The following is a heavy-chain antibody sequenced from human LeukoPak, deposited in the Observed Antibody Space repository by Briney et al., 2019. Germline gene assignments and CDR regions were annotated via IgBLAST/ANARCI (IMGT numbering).Heavy chain of an antibody. Sequence: GGSLRLSCAASGFTVSSNYMSWVRQAPGKGLGWVSVIYSGGSTYYADSVKGRFTISRDNSKNTLYLQMNSLRAEDTAVYYCARDIRYSSSSALYYYYGMDVWGQGTAVTVSS. CDR1: GFTVSSNY. CDR2: IYSGGST. CDR3: ARDIRYSSSSALYYYYGMDV. V-gene: IGHV3-53*01. J-gene: IGHJ6*02. D-gene: IGHD6-13*01.